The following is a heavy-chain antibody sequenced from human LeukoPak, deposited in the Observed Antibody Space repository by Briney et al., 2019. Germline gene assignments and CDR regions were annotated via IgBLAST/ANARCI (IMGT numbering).Heavy chain of an antibody. CDR1: GDSVSSNSAA. J-gene: IGHJ5*02. Sequence: SQTLSLTCAISGDSVSSNSAAWSWIRQSPSRGLEWLGRTYYRSKWYNDYAVSVKSRITINPDTSKNQFSLQLNSVTPEDTAVYYCAREGYSSSWYPNWFDPWGQGTLVTVSS. CDR3: AREGYSSSWYPNWFDP. V-gene: IGHV6-1*01. CDR2: TYYRSKWYN. D-gene: IGHD6-13*01.